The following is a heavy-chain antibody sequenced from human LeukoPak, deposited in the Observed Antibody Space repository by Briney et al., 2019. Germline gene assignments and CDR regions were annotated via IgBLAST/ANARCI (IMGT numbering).Heavy chain of an antibody. V-gene: IGHV4-59*07. CDR1: GGSISSYY. CDR3: ARVFYYGSGTFDL. CDR2: IYYSGST. Sequence: PSDTLSLTCTVSGGSISSYYWSWIRQPPGKGLEWIGYIYYSGSTTYNPSLRSRVTISVDTSKNQFSLKLSSVTAADTAVYYCARVFYYGSGTFDLWGRGTLVTVSS. J-gene: IGHJ2*01. D-gene: IGHD3-10*01.